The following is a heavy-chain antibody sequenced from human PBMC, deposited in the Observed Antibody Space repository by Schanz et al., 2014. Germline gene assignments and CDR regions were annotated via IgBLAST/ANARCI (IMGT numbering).Heavy chain of an antibody. D-gene: IGHD3-16*01. CDR3: ARGRHLGGPPYFDY. J-gene: IGHJ4*02. CDR1: GGSIRNGPYY. CDR2: IYFSGAT. V-gene: IGHV4-31*03. Sequence: QVQLQESGPGLVKPSQTLSLTCSVSGGSIRNGPYYWTWIRQHPGKGLEWIGYIYFSGATYINPSMESRVSIPVDTSETQFSLKLTSVTAADTAVYYCARGRHLGGPPYFDYWGRGSLVSVSS.